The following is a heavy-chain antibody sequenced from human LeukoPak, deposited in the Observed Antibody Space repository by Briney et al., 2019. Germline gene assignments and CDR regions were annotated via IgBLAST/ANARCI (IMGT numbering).Heavy chain of an antibody. D-gene: IGHD3-10*01. CDR3: ARSYRGPSAFDI. J-gene: IGHJ3*02. CDR2: INQDGSEK. CDR1: GFTFSNYW. V-gene: IGHV3-7*01. Sequence: GGCLRLSCAASGFTFSNYWMSWVRQAPGKGLEWVANINQDGSEKHYVDSVKGRFTISRDNAQNSLSLQINSLRAEDTAVYYCARSYRGPSAFDIWGQGTMVSVSS.